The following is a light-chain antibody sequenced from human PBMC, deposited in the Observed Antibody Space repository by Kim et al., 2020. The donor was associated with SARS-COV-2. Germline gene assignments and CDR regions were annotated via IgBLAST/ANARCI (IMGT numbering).Light chain of an antibody. CDR1: SSNIGTGYD. V-gene: IGLV1-40*01. J-gene: IGLJ3*02. CDR2: ANT. CDR3: QSYDSSLSAWV. Sequence: QSVLTQPPLLSGAPGQRVTISCTGSSSNIGTGYDVHWYQRLPGTAPTLLISANTNRPSGVPDRFSGSKSGTSASLAINGLQAEDEAEYYCQSYDSSLSAWVFGGGTQLTVL.